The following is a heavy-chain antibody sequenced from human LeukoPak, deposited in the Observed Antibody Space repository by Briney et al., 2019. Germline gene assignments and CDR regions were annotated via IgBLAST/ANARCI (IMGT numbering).Heavy chain of an antibody. V-gene: IGHV3-30*02. J-gene: IGHJ4*02. D-gene: IGHD5-24*01. Sequence: PGGSLRLSCAASGFTLSSYGMHWVRQAPGKGLEWVAFIRYDGSNKYYADSVKGRFTISRDNSKNTLYLQMNSLRAEDTAVYYCAKEEGYNSRHIDYWGQGTLVTVSS. CDR1: GFTLSSYG. CDR2: IRYDGSNK. CDR3: AKEEGYNSRHIDY.